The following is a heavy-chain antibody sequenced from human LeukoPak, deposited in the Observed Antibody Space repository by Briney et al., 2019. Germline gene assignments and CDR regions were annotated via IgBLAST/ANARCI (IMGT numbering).Heavy chain of an antibody. Sequence: SETLSLTCAVYGGSFSDYCWSWIRQPPGRGLEWIGEINHSGSTNYNPSLKSRVTRSADMSKKLLSLKLTSVTAADTAVYYCARNDYYSNHLDYWGQGTLVTVSS. D-gene: IGHD4-4*01. CDR3: ARNDYYSNHLDY. CDR2: INHSGST. CDR1: GGSFSDYC. J-gene: IGHJ4*02. V-gene: IGHV4-34*01.